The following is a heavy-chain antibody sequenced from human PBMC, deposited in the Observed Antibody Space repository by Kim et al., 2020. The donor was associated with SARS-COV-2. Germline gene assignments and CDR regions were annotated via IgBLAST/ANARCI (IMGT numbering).Heavy chain of an antibody. CDR3: ASQFHPYGSVWYPDY. CDR1: GGSISSTDYY. V-gene: IGHV4-39*02. J-gene: IGHJ4*01. CDR2: IRSNGST. Sequence: SETLSLTCTVSGGSISSTDYYWGWIRQPPGKGLDWIGSIRSNGSTHYNPSLKTRVTMSVDTSKNHFSLSLDSVTASDVSEYSCASQFHPYGSVWYPDYWG. D-gene: IGHD3-10*01.